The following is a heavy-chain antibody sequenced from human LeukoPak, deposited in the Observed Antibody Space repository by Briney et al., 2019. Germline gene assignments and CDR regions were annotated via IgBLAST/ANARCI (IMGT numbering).Heavy chain of an antibody. V-gene: IGHV4-59*08. CDR2: IYYSGST. CDR3: ASYGDPRGYYYGMDV. Sequence: SETLSLTCTVSGGSISSYYWSWIRQPPGKGLEWIGYIYYSGSTNYNPSLKSRVTMSVDTSKNQFSLKLSSVTAADTAVYYCASYGDPRGYYYGMDVWGQGTTVTVSS. CDR1: GGSISSYY. J-gene: IGHJ6*02. D-gene: IGHD4-17*01.